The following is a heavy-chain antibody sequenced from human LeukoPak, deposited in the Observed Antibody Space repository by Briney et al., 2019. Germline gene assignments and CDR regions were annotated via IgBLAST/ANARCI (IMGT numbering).Heavy chain of an antibody. J-gene: IGHJ4*02. CDR3: AKMDRGSGHYYFDY. Sequence: GRSLRLSCAASGFSFDDYAMHWVRQAPGKGLEWVSGISWNSGSIGYADSVKGRFTISRDNAKNSLYLQMNSLRAEDMALYYCAKMDRGSGHYYFDYWGQGTLVTVSS. V-gene: IGHV3-9*03. CDR1: GFSFDDYA. D-gene: IGHD3-22*01. CDR2: ISWNSGSI.